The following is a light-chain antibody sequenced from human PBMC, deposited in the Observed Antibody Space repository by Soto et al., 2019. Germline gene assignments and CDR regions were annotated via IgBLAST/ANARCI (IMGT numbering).Light chain of an antibody. CDR1: QSVGSRY. CDR3: QHYGRSPWT. V-gene: IGKV3-20*01. CDR2: GAS. J-gene: IGKJ1*01. Sequence: EIVLTQSPGTLSLSPGERATLSCRASQSVGSRYLAWYQQKPGQAPRLLIYGASSRATGIPDRFSGSGSGTDFTLTASRLEPEDFAVYYCQHYGRSPWTVGQGTKVEIK.